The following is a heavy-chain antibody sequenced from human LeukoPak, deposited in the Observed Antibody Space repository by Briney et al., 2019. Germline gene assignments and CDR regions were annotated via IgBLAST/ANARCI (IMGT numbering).Heavy chain of an antibody. J-gene: IGHJ4*02. CDR1: GYTFTSYY. Sequence: ASVKVSCKASGYTFTSYYMHWVRQAPGQGLEWMGIINPSGGSTSYAQKFQGRVTMTRDMATSTVYMELRSLRSEDTAVYYCARSYSSGWYVSDYWGQGTLVTVSS. CDR3: ARSYSSGWYVSDY. D-gene: IGHD6-19*01. V-gene: IGHV1-46*01. CDR2: INPSGGST.